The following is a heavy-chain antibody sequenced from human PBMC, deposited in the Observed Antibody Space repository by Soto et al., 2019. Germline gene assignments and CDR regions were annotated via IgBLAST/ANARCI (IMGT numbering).Heavy chain of an antibody. Sequence: SETLSLTCSVSGDSISTVDYFWAWTRQPPGQALEYIGYIYKSTTTYYNPSFESRVAISLDTSKSQFSLTVTSVTAADTAVYFCARGRYCLTGRCFPNWFDSWGQGTLVTVSS. V-gene: IGHV4-30-4*01. D-gene: IGHD2-15*01. CDR3: ARGRYCLTGRCFPNWFDS. CDR2: IYKSTTT. CDR1: GDSISTVDYF. J-gene: IGHJ5*01.